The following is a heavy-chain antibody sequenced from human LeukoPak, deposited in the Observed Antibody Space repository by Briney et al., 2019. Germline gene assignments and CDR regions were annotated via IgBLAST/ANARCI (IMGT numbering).Heavy chain of an antibody. V-gene: IGHV3-23*01. D-gene: IGHD1-14*01. Sequence: GGSLRLSCAASGFTFSSYAMSWVRQAPGKGLEWVSAISGSGGSTDYADSVKGRFTISRDNSKNTLYLQMNSLRVEDTAVYYCAKGHSAHGTGFDCWGQGTLVAVSS. CDR3: AKGHSAHGTGFDC. CDR2: ISGSGGST. CDR1: GFTFSSYA. J-gene: IGHJ4*02.